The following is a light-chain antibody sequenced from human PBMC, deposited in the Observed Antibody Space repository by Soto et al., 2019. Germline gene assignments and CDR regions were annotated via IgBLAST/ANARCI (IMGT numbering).Light chain of an antibody. CDR1: QSVFSY. CDR2: VTS. V-gene: IGKV1-39*01. CDR3: QQSYTTTT. Sequence: DIQMTQSPSSLSASVGDRVTITCRASQSVFSYVNWYQHRPGKAPKLLIYVTSTLQSGVPSRFSGSGSGTDFTLTISRLKPEVFATYYCQQSYTTTTFGGGTKVEIK. J-gene: IGKJ4*01.